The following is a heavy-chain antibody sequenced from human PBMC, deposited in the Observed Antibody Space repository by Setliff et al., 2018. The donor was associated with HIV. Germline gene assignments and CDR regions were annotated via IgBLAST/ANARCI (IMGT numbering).Heavy chain of an antibody. J-gene: IGHJ5*02. Sequence: SGPTLVNPTQTLTLTCTFSGFSLSTSGVGVGWIRQPPGKALEWLALIYWNDDKHYSPSLKSRLTITKDTSKNQVVLTMTNMDPVDTATYYCAPSIAAAGDNWFDPWGQGTLVTVSS. V-gene: IGHV2-5*01. CDR1: GFSLSTSGVG. CDR2: IYWNDDK. CDR3: APSIAAAGDNWFDP. D-gene: IGHD6-13*01.